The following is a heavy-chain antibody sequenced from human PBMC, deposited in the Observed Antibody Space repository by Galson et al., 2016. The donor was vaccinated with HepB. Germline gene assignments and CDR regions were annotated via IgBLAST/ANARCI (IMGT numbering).Heavy chain of an antibody. CDR2: INSYSGDT. D-gene: IGHD2-2*01. J-gene: IGHJ5*02. V-gene: IGHV1-18*01. CDR1: GYKFTGSG. Sequence: SVKVSCKASGYKFTGSGINWVRQAPGQGLEWMGRINSYSGDTNHAQSVQGTVNMTTDTSTATAYRALRSLTSNDTAVYYCARDGSGLVVYGSSSSCAFDPWGQGTLVTVS. CDR3: ARDGSGLVVYGSSSSCAFDP.